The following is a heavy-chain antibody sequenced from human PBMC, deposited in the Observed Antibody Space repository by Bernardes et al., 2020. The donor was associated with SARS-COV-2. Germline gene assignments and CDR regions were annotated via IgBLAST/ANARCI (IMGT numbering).Heavy chain of an antibody. CDR2: ITNDGSTT. J-gene: IGHJ5*02. CDR3: TRDVSWGQQLP. CDR1: GFTFSNYC. D-gene: IGHD6-13*01. Sequence: VWSLILSCAASGFTFSNYCMHWVRQAPGQGLVWVSRITNDGSTTWYADSVKGRFTISRDNAKNTLYLQMNSLRVEDTAVYYCTRDVSWGQQLPWGQGTLVTVSS. V-gene: IGHV3-74*01.